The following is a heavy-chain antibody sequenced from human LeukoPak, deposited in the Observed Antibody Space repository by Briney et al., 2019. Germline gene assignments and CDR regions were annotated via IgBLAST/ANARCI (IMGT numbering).Heavy chain of an antibody. CDR1: GGSISSYY. J-gene: IGHJ6*03. Sequence: SETLSLTCTVSGGSISSYYWSWIRQPAGKGLEWIGRIYTSRSTNYNPSLKSRVTMSVDTSKNQFSLKLSSVTAADTAVYYCATGGGSYDYVWGSYYYMDVWGKGTTVTVSS. D-gene: IGHD3-16*01. CDR2: IYTSRST. V-gene: IGHV4-4*07. CDR3: ATGGGSYDYVWGSYYYMDV.